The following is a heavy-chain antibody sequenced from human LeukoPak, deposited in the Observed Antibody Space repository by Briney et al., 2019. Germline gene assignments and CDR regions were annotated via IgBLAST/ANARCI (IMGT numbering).Heavy chain of an antibody. J-gene: IGHJ4*02. D-gene: IGHD5-18*01. Sequence: QPGGSLRLSCAASGFTFSSYWMHWVHQAPGKGLVWVSRINSDGSSTSYADSVKGRFTISRDNAKNTLYLQMNSLRAEDTAVYYCARAQYSYGHYYFDYWGQGTLVTVSS. CDR1: GFTFSSYW. V-gene: IGHV3-74*01. CDR2: INSDGSST. CDR3: ARAQYSYGHYYFDY.